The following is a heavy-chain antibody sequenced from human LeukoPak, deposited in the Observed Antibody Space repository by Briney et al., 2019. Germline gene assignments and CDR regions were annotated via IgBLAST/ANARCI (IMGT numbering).Heavy chain of an antibody. D-gene: IGHD2/OR15-2a*01. CDR3: ARGPLRTDFC. Sequence: GGSLRLSCAASGFTVSNDWMNWVRQAPGKGLEWVANINQDGSEKYYVDSVKGRFTISRDNAKNSLYLQMNSLRAEDTAVYYCARGPLRTDFCWGQVTLVTVSS. J-gene: IGHJ4*02. V-gene: IGHV3-7*05. CDR2: INQDGSEK. CDR1: GFTVSNDW.